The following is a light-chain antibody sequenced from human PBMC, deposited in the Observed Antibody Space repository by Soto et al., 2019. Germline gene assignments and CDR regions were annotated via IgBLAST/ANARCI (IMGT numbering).Light chain of an antibody. V-gene: IGKV3-11*01. Sequence: EVVLTQSPATLSLSPGEGATLSCRASQSIGNYLACYQQKPGQAPRLLIYATSNRATGIPARFSGSGSGTACPLTISSLEPEYFAVYHCQQLSSCPFTFGPGTQVDIK. J-gene: IGKJ3*01. CDR1: QSIGNY. CDR2: ATS. CDR3: QQLSSCPFT.